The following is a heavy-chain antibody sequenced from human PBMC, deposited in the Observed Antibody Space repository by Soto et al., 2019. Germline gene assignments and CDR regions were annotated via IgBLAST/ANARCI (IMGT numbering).Heavy chain of an antibody. CDR2: IYYSGPS. D-gene: IGHD4-4*01. J-gene: IGHJ4*02. CDR3: ARGYSHYAH. CDR1: GGSVSRDSNF. Sequence: SETLTVTCTFSGGSVSRDSNFWSWIRQPPGKGLEWIGYIYYSGPSRYNPSLESRVTISIDSSKNQVSPTLTSVTAADTAVYYCARGYSHYAHWGRGTLVTVSS. V-gene: IGHV4-61*01.